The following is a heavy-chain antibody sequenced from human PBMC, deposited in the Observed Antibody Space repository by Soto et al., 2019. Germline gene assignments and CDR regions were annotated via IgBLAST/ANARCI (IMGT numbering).Heavy chain of an antibody. CDR3: AKTLGYCSSTSCPDDAFDI. J-gene: IGHJ3*02. CDR1: GFTFSSYA. Sequence: GGSLRLSCAASGFTFSSYAMSWVRQAPGKGLEWVSAISGSGGSTYYADSVKGRFTISRDNSKDTLYLQMNSLRAEDTAVYYCAKTLGYCSSTSCPDDAFDIWGQGTMVTVSS. D-gene: IGHD2-2*01. CDR2: ISGSGGST. V-gene: IGHV3-23*01.